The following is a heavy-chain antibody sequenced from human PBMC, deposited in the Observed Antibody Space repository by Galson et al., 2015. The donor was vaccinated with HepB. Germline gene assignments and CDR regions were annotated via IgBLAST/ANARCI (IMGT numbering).Heavy chain of an antibody. V-gene: IGHV1-18*04. D-gene: IGHD3-16*01. CDR1: GYTFTSYG. Sequence: SVKVSCKASGYTFTSYGISWVRQAPGQGLEWMGWISAYNGNTNYAQKLQGRVTMTTDTSTSTAYMELRSLRSDDTAVYYCARGGAYDYVWGSQHSDYWGQGTLVTVSS. CDR3: ARGGAYDYVWGSQHSDY. CDR2: ISAYNGNT. J-gene: IGHJ4*02.